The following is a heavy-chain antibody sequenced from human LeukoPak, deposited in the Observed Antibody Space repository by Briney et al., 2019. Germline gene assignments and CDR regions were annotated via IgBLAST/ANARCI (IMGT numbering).Heavy chain of an antibody. CDR1: GFTFSSYE. J-gene: IGHJ4*02. D-gene: IGHD2-21*02. CDR3: SRDRGGGDIYFDY. Sequence: PGGSLRLSCVVSGFTFSSYEMNWVRQAPGRGLEWVSYISRSGSTIYYADSVKGRFTISRDNAKNSLYLQMSSLGAEDTAIYYCSRDRGGGDIYFDYWGQGTLVTVSS. V-gene: IGHV3-48*03. CDR2: ISRSGSTI.